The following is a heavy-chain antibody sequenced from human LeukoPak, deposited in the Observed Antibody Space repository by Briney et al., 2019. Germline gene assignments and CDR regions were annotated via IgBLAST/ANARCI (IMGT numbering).Heavy chain of an antibody. J-gene: IGHJ3*02. D-gene: IGHD4-17*01. Sequence: GRSLRLSCAASGFTFDDYAMHWVRQAPGKGPEWVSGISWNSGSIGYADSVKGRFTISRDNAKNSLFLQMNSLRAEDTALYYCAKDRLITVPKLEDDVFDIWGQGTMVTVSS. CDR2: ISWNSGSI. V-gene: IGHV3-9*01. CDR3: AKDRLITVPKLEDDVFDI. CDR1: GFTFDDYA.